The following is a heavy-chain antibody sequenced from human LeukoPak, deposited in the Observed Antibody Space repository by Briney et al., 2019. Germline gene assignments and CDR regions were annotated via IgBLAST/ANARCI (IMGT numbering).Heavy chain of an antibody. V-gene: IGHV1-2*02. CDR1: GCTFNAYY. J-gene: IGHJ6*02. CDR2: ISPKTGDT. D-gene: IGHD2-2*01. CDR3: ARDSGYCSGTTCFAFALDV. Sequence: ASVKVSCKASGCTFNAYYVHWVRQAPGQRPEWMGWISPKTGDTNYVQKFQGRVTMTRDTSTNTVYMELSSLRFDDTAVYYCARDSGYCSGTTCFAFALDVWGQGSTVVVSS.